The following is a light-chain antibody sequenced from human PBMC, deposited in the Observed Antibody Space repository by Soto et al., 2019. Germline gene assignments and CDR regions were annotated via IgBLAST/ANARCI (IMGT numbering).Light chain of an antibody. CDR1: TADVGGYDY. Sequence: QSALTQPASVSGSPGQSITISCTGTTADVGGYDYVYWYQQHPGKSPKLMIYDVTHRPSGVSARFSGSKSGTTASLTISGLQAEDEADYYCSSYAGSNTLVVFGGGTKVTVL. CDR2: DVT. V-gene: IGLV2-14*01. CDR3: SSYAGSNTLVV. J-gene: IGLJ2*01.